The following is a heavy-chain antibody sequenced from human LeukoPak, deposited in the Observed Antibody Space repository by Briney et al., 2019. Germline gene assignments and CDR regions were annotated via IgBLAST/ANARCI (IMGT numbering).Heavy chain of an antibody. V-gene: IGHV4-59*11. J-gene: IGHJ4*02. CDR3: ARLRLLLDQLQYFAFDS. Sequence: PSETLSPTCTVSNGSLNSHFWTWVRQPPGKGLEWIGYIHYGGSTNYNPSLKSRVTMSLDTSKNQFSLKLTSVTTADTAIFYCARLRLLLDQLQYFAFDSWGQGSLVTVTS. D-gene: IGHD2/OR15-2a*01. CDR2: IHYGGST. CDR1: NGSLNSHF.